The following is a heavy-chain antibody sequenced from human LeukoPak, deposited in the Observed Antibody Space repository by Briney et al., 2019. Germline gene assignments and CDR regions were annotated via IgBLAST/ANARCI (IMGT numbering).Heavy chain of an antibody. CDR2: ISHNGGST. Sequence: GGSLRLSCTASGVTFSSYAMHWVRQAPGKGLEYVSAISHNGGSTYYANSVKGRFTISRDNSKNTLYLQMGSLREEDMAVYYCTRDWAGAVPWYLYPGCCGNLVTVSS. D-gene: IGHD3-16*01. V-gene: IGHV3-64*01. CDR3: TRDWAGAVPWYLYP. J-gene: IGHJ2*01. CDR1: GVTFSSYA.